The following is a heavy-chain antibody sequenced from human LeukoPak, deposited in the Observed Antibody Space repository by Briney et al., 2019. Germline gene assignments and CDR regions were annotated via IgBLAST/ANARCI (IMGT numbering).Heavy chain of an antibody. CDR2: IVVGSGNT. CDR1: GFTFTSSA. J-gene: IGHJ4*02. D-gene: IGHD1-26*01. Sequence: SVKVSCKASGFTFTSSAVQWVRQARGQRLEWIGWIVVGSGNTNYAQKFQERVTITRDMSTSRAYMELSSLRSEDTAVYYCAAVQVGANYYFDYWGQGTLVTVSS. CDR3: AAVQVGANYYFDY. V-gene: IGHV1-58*01.